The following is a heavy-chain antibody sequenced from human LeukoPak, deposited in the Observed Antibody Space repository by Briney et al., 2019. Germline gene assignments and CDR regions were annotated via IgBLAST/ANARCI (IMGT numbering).Heavy chain of an antibody. CDR1: GGSISSYY. CDR3: ARAMRIAAAGTYYFDY. V-gene: IGHV4-59*12. CDR2: IYYSGNT. Sequence: SETLSLTCTVSGGSISSYYWSWIRQPPGKGLEWIGYIYYSGNTDSNPSLKSRVTISVDTSKNQFSLKLSSVTPEDTAVYYCARAMRIAAAGTYYFDYWGQGTLVTVSS. J-gene: IGHJ4*02. D-gene: IGHD6-13*01.